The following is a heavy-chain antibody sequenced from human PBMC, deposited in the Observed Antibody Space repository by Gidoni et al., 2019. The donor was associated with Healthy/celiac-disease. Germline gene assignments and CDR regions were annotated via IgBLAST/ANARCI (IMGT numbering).Heavy chain of an antibody. Sequence: QVPLVQSGAEVKKPGASVKVSCKATGYTFTSYAMHWVRQAPGQRLEWMGWINAGNGNTKYSQKFQGRVTITRDTSASTAYMELSSLRSEDTAVYYCARGNWGIAAYYYYGMDVWGQGTTVTVSS. V-gene: IGHV1-3*01. CDR1: GYTFTSYA. J-gene: IGHJ6*02. CDR3: ARGNWGIAAYYYYGMDV. D-gene: IGHD6-13*01. CDR2: INAGNGNT.